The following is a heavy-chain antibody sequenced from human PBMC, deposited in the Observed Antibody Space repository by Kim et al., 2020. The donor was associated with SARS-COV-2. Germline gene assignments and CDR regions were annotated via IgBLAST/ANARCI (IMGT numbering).Heavy chain of an antibody. J-gene: IGHJ3*02. Sequence: AKKFQGRVTITTDESTSTAYMELSSLRSEDTAVYYCARERGIRDLDAFDIWGQGTMVTVSS. CDR3: ARERGIRDLDAFDI. D-gene: IGHD6-13*01. V-gene: IGHV1-69*05.